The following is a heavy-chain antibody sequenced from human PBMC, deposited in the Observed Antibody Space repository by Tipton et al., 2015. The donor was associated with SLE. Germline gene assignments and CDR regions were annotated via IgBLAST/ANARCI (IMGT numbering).Heavy chain of an antibody. Sequence: TLSLTCTVSGGSISSHYWSWIRQPPGKGLEWIGYIYYSGSTYYNPSLKSRVTISVDTSKNQFSLKLSSVTAADTAVYYCATARELRGPFDYWGQGTLVTVSS. V-gene: IGHV4-59*11. D-gene: IGHD1-26*01. CDR3: ATARELRGPFDY. J-gene: IGHJ4*02. CDR2: IYYSGST. CDR1: GGSISSHY.